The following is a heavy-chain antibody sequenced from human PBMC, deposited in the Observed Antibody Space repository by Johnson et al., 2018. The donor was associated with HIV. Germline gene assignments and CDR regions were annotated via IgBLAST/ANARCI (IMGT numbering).Heavy chain of an antibody. CDR1: GFMFSNYG. CDR2: IRFDGSDK. CDR3: ARDGESQQLPLGDAFDV. D-gene: IGHD6-13*01. J-gene: IGHJ3*01. V-gene: IGHV3-30*02. Sequence: QVQPVESGGGVVQPGGSLRLSCAASGFMFSNYGMYWVRQAPGKGLEWVSFIRFDGSDKYSADYEKGRFSISRDNSKNTLFLEMSSLRAEDTAMYYCARDGESQQLPLGDAFDVWGQGTMVTVSS.